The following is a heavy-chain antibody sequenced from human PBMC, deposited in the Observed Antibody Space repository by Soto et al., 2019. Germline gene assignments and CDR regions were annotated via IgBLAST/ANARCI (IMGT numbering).Heavy chain of an antibody. CDR3: AKGIPAYCGGDCSHYYGMDV. CDR1: GFTFSSYG. D-gene: IGHD2-21*02. J-gene: IGHJ6*02. V-gene: IGHV3-30*18. Sequence: GGSLRLSCAASGFTFSSYGMHWVRQAPGKGLEWVAVISYDGSNKYYADSVKGRFTISRDNSKNTLYLQMNSLRAEDTAVYYCAKGIPAYCGGDCSHYYGMDVWGQGTTVTVSS. CDR2: ISYDGSNK.